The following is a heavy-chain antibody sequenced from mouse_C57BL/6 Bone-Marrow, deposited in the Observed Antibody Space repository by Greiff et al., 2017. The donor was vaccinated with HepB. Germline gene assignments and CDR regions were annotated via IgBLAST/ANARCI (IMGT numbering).Heavy chain of an antibody. CDR1: GYAFSSSW. D-gene: IGHD2-5*01. CDR2: IYPGDGDT. V-gene: IGHV1-82*01. Sequence: VQLQESGPELVKPGASVKISCKASGYAFSSSWMNWVKQRPGKGLEWIGRIYPGDGDTNYNGKFKGKATLTADKSSSTAYMQLSSLTSEDSAVYFCARDGAYYSNFWFAYWGQGTLVTVSA. J-gene: IGHJ3*01. CDR3: ARDGAYYSNFWFAY.